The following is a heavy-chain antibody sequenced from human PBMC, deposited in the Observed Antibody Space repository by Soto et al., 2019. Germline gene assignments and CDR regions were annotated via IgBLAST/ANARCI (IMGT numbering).Heavy chain of an antibody. CDR1: GYTFTGYY. CDR2: INPNSGGT. V-gene: IGHV1-2*04. J-gene: IGHJ3*02. CDR3: ARVDYYDSSGYYPSRGAFDI. D-gene: IGHD3-22*01. Sequence: ASVKVSCKASGYTFTGYYTHWVRQAPGQGLEWMGWINPNSGGTNYAQKFQGWVTMTRDTSISTAYMELSRLRSDDTAVYYCARVDYYDSSGYYPSRGAFDIWGQGTMVTVSS.